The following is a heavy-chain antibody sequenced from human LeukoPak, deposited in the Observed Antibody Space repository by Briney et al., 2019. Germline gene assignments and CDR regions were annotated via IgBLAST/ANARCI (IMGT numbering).Heavy chain of an antibody. CDR3: ARGPIAVAGTAFDY. CDR2: IIPIFGTA. Sequence: SVKVSCKASGGTFSSYAISWVRQAPGQGLEWMGGIIPIFGTANYAQKFQGRVTITADKSTSTAYMELSSLRSEDTAVCYCARGPIAVAGTAFDYWGQGTLVTVSS. V-gene: IGHV1-69*06. CDR1: GGTFSSYA. D-gene: IGHD6-19*01. J-gene: IGHJ4*02.